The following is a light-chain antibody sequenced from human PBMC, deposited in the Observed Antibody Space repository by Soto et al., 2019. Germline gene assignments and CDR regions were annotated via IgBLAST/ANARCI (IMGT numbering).Light chain of an antibody. CDR2: DAS. CDR1: QNVGTN. V-gene: IGKV3-11*01. CDR3: QQRSNWPPT. Sequence: IVMTQSPATLSVSPGERVTLSCRASQNVGTNLAWYQQKPGQAPRLLIYDASNRATGIPARFSGSGSGTDFTLTISSLEPEDFAVYYCQQRSNWPPTFGQGTRLEIK. J-gene: IGKJ5*01.